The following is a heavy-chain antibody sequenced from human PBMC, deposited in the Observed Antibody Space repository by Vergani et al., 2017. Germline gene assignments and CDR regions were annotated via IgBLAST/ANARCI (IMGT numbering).Heavy chain of an antibody. CDR1: GFTFSHYS. J-gene: IGHJ4*02. D-gene: IGHD3-9*01. Sequence: EVQMVESGGGLVKPGGSLRLSCVASGFTFSHYSMNWVRQAPGKGLEWVSSISGSGGSTYYADSVKGRFTISRDNSKNTLYLQMNTLRAEDTAVYYCARQYYDILTGYPYYFDYWGQGTLVTVSS. V-gene: IGHV3-23*04. CDR3: ARQYYDILTGYPYYFDY. CDR2: ISGSGGST.